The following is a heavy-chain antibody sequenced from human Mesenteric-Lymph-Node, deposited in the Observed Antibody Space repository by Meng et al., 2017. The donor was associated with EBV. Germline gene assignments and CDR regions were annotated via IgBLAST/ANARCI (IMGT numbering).Heavy chain of an antibody. D-gene: IGHD6-19*01. Sequence: QRHRQQSGPEQQKPARPPHLTGAGAGGSGSSKNWWTCIHQPPGMVQDGSEEIYHSGNTNDNPSRKSLVTIAEDKTKNHFSLKLSPVTATDTAVYYCAVETVAGTHLDYWAQGTLVTVSS. J-gene: IGHJ4*02. CDR3: AVETVAGTHLDY. CDR2: IYHSGNT. V-gene: IGHV4-4*02. CDR1: GGSGSSKNW.